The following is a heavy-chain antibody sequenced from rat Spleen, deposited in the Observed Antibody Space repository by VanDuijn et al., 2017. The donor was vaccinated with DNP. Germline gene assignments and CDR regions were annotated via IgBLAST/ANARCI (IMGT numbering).Heavy chain of an antibody. CDR2: ISTGGGNT. V-gene: IGHV5S13*01. CDR1: GFTFSNYG. J-gene: IGHJ3*01. CDR3: TTAGSAGFVY. Sequence: EVQLVESGGGLVQPGRSLKLSCATSGFTFSNYGMAWVRQAPTKGLEWVASISTGGGNTNYRDPVKGRLTISRDNGKDTQYLQMDSLRSEDTATYYCTTAGSAGFVYWGQGTLVTVSS. D-gene: IGHD4-3*01.